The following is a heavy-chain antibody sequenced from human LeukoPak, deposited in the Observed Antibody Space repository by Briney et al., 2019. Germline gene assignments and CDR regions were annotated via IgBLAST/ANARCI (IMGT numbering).Heavy chain of an antibody. CDR3: ASLSSTSCYTRGCYYYGMDV. CDR2: IIPILGIA. D-gene: IGHD2-2*02. Sequence: SVKVSCKASGGTFSSYAISWVRQAPGQGLEWMGRIIPILGIANYAQKFQGRVTITADKSTSTAYMELSSLRSEDTAVYYCASLSSTSCYTRGCYYYGMDVWGQGTTVTVSS. V-gene: IGHV1-69*04. CDR1: GGTFSSYA. J-gene: IGHJ6*02.